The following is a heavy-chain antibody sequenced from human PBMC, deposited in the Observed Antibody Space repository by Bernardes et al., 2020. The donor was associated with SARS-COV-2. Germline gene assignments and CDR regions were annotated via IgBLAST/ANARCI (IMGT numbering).Heavy chain of an antibody. V-gene: IGHV1-69*04. J-gene: IGHJ4*02. D-gene: IGHD1-26*01. CDR3: ARYNTTVGATFDY. CDR2: FITTRNIV. CDR1: GDAFSSYG. Sequence: SVKVSCKASGDAFSSYGINWVRQAPGQGLEWMGRFITTRNIVNYAQKFRGRVTITADKSTSTAYMELSGLRSDDTALYYCARYNTTVGATFDYWGQGTLVTVSS.